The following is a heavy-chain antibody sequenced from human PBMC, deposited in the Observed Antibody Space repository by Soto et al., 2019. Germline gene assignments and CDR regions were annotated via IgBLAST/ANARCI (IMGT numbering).Heavy chain of an antibody. Sequence: PGGSLRLSCAASGFTFSSYGMHWVRQAPGKGLEWVAVISYDGSNKYYADSVKGRCTISRDNSKNTLYLQMNSLGAEDTATYHCTLHKFDSSGYVSDYWGQGTLVTVSS. CDR2: ISYDGSNK. CDR1: GFTFSSYG. V-gene: IGHV3-30*03. CDR3: TLHKFDSSGYVSDY. D-gene: IGHD3-22*01. J-gene: IGHJ4*02.